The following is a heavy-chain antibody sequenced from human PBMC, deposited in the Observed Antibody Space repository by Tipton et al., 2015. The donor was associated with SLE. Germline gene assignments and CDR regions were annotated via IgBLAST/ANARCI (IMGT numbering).Heavy chain of an antibody. CDR3: ARRNYGVLTGYYDAFDI. Sequence: TLSLTCAVSGGSISSSHWWSWVRQSPGKGLEWIGEVYHSGSTNYNPSLKSRVTISVDKSKNQFSLKLTSVTATDTAVYNCARRNYGVLTGYYDAFDIWGQGTMVTVSS. V-gene: IGHV4-4*02. CDR2: VYHSGST. J-gene: IGHJ3*02. CDR1: GGSISSSHW. D-gene: IGHD3-9*01.